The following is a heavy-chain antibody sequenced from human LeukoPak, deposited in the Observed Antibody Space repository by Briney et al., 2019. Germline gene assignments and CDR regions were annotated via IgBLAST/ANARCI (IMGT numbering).Heavy chain of an antibody. CDR1: GGSISSYY. J-gene: IGHJ3*02. Sequence: SETLSLTCTVSGGSISSYYWSWIRQPPGKGLEWIGYIYYSGSTNYNLSLKSRVTISVDTSKNQFSLKLSSVTAADTAVYYCARSTVVKHAFDIWGQGTMVTVSS. CDR3: ARSTVVKHAFDI. CDR2: IYYSGST. D-gene: IGHD4-23*01. V-gene: IGHV4-59*01.